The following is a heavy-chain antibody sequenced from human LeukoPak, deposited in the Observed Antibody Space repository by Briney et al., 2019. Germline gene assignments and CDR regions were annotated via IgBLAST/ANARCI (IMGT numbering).Heavy chain of an antibody. CDR2: MSTSNGNT. CDR1: GYTFTNYD. V-gene: IGHV1-8*01. J-gene: IGHJ4*02. CDR3: ARVAGSIDY. Sequence: EASVKVSCKASGYTFTNYDINWVRQATGQGLEWMGWMSTSNGNTGYAQKFQGRLTMTRDTSITTVYTELSSLRSDDTAVYYCARVAGSIDYWGQGTLVTVSS. D-gene: IGHD1-26*01.